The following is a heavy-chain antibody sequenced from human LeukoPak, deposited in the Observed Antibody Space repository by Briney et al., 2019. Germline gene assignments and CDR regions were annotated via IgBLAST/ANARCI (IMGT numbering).Heavy chain of an antibody. D-gene: IGHD3-10*01. CDR2: AGDSAATT. V-gene: IGHV3-23*01. J-gene: IGHJ3*01. CDR3: AKDSFTVVRGVGSDDGFAV. Sequence: GGSLRLSCAASGFTFATYGMSWVRQAPGKGLERVSVAGDSAATTHYADSGKGRFFISRDNSKNTVHLQMNNLRAEYTAVYYCAKDSFTVVRGVGSDDGFAVWGQGTMVIVSS. CDR1: GFTFATYG.